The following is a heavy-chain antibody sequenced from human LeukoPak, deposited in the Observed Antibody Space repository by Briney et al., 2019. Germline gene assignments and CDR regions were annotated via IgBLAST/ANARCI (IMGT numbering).Heavy chain of an antibody. CDR2: ISYDGSNE. CDR1: GFTFSSYG. Sequence: GGSLRLSCAASGFTFSSYGMHWVRQAPGKGLEWVAVISYDGSNEYYADSVKGRFTISRDNSKNTLYLQMNSLRAEDTAVYYCAKDPLRYFDWSYGMDVWGKGTTVTVSS. CDR3: AKDPLRYFDWSYGMDV. D-gene: IGHD3-9*01. J-gene: IGHJ6*04. V-gene: IGHV3-30*18.